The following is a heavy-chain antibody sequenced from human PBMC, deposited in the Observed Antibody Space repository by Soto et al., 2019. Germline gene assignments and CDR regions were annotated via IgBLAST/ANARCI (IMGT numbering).Heavy chain of an antibody. CDR1: GFAFSSYG. CDR2: IWYDGSNK. CDR3: AGSPPGVSGRYYFDY. V-gene: IGHV3-33*01. J-gene: IGHJ4*02. Sequence: QVQLVESGGGVVQPGRSLRLSCAASGFAFSSYGMHWVRRAPGKGLEWVALIWYDGSNKYYGDSVKGRFTISRDNSKNTLYLRMNSLRADDTAVYYCAGSPPGVSGRYYFDYWGQGTLVSVSS.